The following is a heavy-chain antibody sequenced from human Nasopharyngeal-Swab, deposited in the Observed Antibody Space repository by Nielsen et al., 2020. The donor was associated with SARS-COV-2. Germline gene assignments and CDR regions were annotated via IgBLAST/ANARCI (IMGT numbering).Heavy chain of an antibody. Sequence: VRQAPGKGLEWVSYISSSSSTIYYADSVKGRFTISRDNSKNTLYLQMNSLRAEDTAVYYCAKVPLYDILTGYYKWGFDYWGQGTLVT. CDR2: ISSSSSTI. D-gene: IGHD3-9*01. J-gene: IGHJ4*02. CDR3: AKVPLYDILTGYYKWGFDY. V-gene: IGHV3-48*01.